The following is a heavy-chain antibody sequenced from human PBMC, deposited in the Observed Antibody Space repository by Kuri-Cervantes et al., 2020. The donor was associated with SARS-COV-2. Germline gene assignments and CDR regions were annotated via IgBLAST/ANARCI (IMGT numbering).Heavy chain of an antibody. D-gene: IGHD3-22*01. CDR3: ARDAYDSSGYYYFGYYYYYMDV. J-gene: IGHJ6*03. CDR2: ISAYNGNT. V-gene: IGHV1-18*01. Sequence: ASVKVSCKASGYTFTSYGISWVRQAPGQGLEWMGWISAYNGNTNYAQKLQGRVTMTTDTSTSTAYMELRSLRSDDTAVYYCARDAYDSSGYYYFGYYYYYMDVWGKGTTVTVSS. CDR1: GYTFTSYG.